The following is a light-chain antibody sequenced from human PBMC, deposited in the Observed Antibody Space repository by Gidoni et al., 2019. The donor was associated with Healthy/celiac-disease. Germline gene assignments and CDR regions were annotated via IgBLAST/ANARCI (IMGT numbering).Light chain of an antibody. CDR3: QQYGSSLT. V-gene: IGKV3-20*01. CDR2: GAS. J-gene: IGKJ4*01. Sequence: EIVLTQSPGTLSLSPGESATISCRASQSVSSSYLAWYQQKPGQAPRILIYGASSRATGILDRFSGSGSGTDFTLTISRLETEDFAVYYWQQYGSSLTFXGXTKVEIK. CDR1: QSVSSSY.